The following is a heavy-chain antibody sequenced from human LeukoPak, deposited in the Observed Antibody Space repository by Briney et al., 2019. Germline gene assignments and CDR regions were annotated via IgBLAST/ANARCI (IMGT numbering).Heavy chain of an antibody. Sequence: GALRLSCVASGFALRNYGLNWVRQAPGKGLEWVSYVSSGGNTVNYADSVRGRFTISRDNARNSLYLQLNSLRAEDTALYYCARGGAARPDIWGQGTMVVVSS. CDR2: VSSGGNTV. CDR3: ARGGAARPDI. CDR1: GFALRNYG. D-gene: IGHD6-6*01. V-gene: IGHV3-48*01. J-gene: IGHJ3*02.